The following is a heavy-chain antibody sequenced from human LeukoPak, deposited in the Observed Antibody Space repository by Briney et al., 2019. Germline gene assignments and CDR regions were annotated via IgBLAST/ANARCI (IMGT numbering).Heavy chain of an antibody. CDR3: ARAIHSPGRGAWFDP. CDR1: GYTFTGYY. V-gene: IGHV1-2*06. Sequence: ASVKVSCKASGYTFTGYYMHWVRQAPGQGLEWMVRINPNSGGTNYAQKFQGRVTMTRDTSISTAYMELSRLRSDDTAVYYCARAIHSPGRGAWFDPWGQGTLVTVSS. J-gene: IGHJ5*02. D-gene: IGHD3-16*01. CDR2: INPNSGGT.